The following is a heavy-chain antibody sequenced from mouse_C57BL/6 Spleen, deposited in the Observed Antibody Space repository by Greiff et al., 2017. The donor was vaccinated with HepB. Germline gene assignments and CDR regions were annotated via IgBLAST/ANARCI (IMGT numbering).Heavy chain of an antibody. Sequence: QVQLKQPGAELVRPGSSVKLSCKASGYTFTSYWMDWVKQRPGQGLEWIGNIYPSDSETHYNQKFKDKATLTVDKSSSTAYMQLSSLTSEDSAVYYCARHYGSSYVGYFDYWGQGTTLTVSS. J-gene: IGHJ2*01. V-gene: IGHV1-61*01. D-gene: IGHD1-1*01. CDR3: ARHYGSSYVGYFDY. CDR1: GYTFTSYW. CDR2: IYPSDSET.